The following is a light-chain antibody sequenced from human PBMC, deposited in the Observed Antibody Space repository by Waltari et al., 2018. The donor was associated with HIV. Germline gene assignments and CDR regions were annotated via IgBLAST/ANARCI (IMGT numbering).Light chain of an antibody. Sequence: ETVLTQSPGTLSLSPGESAALSCRASQTVTNNYVAWYRQKPGQPPRLLIYGASSRATGIPDRFSGRGSETDFTLTISRLDPEDFAVYYCHQYGNSPPWTFGQGTKVEI. V-gene: IGKV3-20*01. CDR1: QTVTNNY. CDR3: HQYGNSPPWT. CDR2: GAS. J-gene: IGKJ1*01.